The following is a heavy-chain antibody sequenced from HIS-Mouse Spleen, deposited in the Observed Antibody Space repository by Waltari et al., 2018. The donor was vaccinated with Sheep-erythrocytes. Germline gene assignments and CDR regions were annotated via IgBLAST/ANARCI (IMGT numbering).Heavy chain of an antibody. CDR1: GFTFSSSG. CDR2: ICTAGDT. Sequence: EVQLVESGGGLVQPGGSLSFSCAARGFTFSSSGMHWVPQATGKGLEWVAAICTAGDTYYPGSVKGRFTISRENAKNSLYLQMNSLRAGDTAVYYCARANSGSYDDAFDIWGQGTMVTVSS. D-gene: IGHD1-26*01. J-gene: IGHJ3*02. CDR3: ARANSGSYDDAFDI. V-gene: IGHV3-13*01.